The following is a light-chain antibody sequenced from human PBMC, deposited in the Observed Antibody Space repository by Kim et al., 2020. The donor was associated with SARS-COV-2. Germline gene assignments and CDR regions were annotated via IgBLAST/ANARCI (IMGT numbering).Light chain of an antibody. V-gene: IGLV2-14*03. CDR1: SSDVGDY. CDR2: DVS. J-gene: IGLJ3*02. CDR3: TSYTPSSPWV. Sequence: QSALTQPASVSGSPGQSITISCTGTSSDVGDYVSWYQQHPGKAPKLMIYDVSNRPSGVSNRFSGSKSGNTASLTISGLQADDEADYYCTSYTPSSPWVFGGGTQLTVL.